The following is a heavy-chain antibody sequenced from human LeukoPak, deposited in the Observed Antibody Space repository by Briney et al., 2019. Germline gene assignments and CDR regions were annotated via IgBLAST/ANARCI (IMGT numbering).Heavy chain of an antibody. CDR3: ARDGIYGDCDI. V-gene: IGHV1-3*01. D-gene: IGHD4-17*01. CDR2: INAGNGNT. CDR1: GYTFTTYA. Sequence: ASVKVSCKASGYTFTTYAMHWVRQAPGQSLEWMGWINAGNGNTKYSQKFQGRVTITRDTSATTAYMELSSLRSEDTAVYYCARDGIYGDCDIWGQGTPVTVSS. J-gene: IGHJ3*02.